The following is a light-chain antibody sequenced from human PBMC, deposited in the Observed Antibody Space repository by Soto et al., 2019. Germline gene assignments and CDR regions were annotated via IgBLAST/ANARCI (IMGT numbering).Light chain of an antibody. CDR2: GNS. J-gene: IGLJ3*02. Sequence: QSVLTQPPSVSGAPGQRVTISCTGSSSNIGAGYDVHWYQQLPGTAPKLLIYGNSNRPSGVPDRFSGSKSGTSASLAITGLRAEDEADYYCQSYDSSLSGHWVFGGGTKLTVL. CDR3: QSYDSSLSGHWV. CDR1: SSNIGAGYD. V-gene: IGLV1-40*01.